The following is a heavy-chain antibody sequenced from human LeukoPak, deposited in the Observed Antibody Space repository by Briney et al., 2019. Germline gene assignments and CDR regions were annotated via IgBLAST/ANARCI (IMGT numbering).Heavy chain of an antibody. CDR3: ARSPIRSLRVGEFDF. V-gene: IGHV3-30*09. D-gene: IGHD1-26*01. CDR2: ISYDEDNK. J-gene: IGHJ4*02. CDR1: GFPFSYYS. Sequence: GRSLRLPCAASGFPFSYYSMHWVRQAPGKGLEWVAVISYDEDNKYYADSVKGRFAISRDNSKDTLYLQMNSLRAGDTAVYYCARSPIRSLRVGEFDFWGQGTLVTVSS.